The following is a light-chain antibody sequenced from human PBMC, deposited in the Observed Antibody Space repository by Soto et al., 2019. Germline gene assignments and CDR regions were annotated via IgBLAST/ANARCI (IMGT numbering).Light chain of an antibody. CDR1: QSMYNN. V-gene: IGKV3-15*01. CDR3: QQYNNWPLT. J-gene: IGKJ4*01. Sequence: EIVMTQSPATLSVSPGERATLSCRASQSMYNNLAWYQQKPGQAPRLLIYHASTRATGIPARFSGSGSGTEFTLTISSLQSEDFAVYYCQQYNNWPLTFGGGTKGESK. CDR2: HAS.